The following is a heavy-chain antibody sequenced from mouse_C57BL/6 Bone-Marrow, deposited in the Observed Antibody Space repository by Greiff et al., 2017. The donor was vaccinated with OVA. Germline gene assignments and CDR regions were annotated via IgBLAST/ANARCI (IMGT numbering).Heavy chain of an antibody. D-gene: IGHD1-1*01. J-gene: IGHJ2*01. V-gene: IGHV14-1*01. Sequence: VQLQQSGAELVRPGASVKLSCTASGFNIKDYYMHRVKQRPEQGLEWIGRIGPEDGDTEYAPKFQGKATMTADTSSNTAYLQLSSLTSEDTAVYYCTTGFIYYYGTIDYWGQGTTLTVSS. CDR3: TTGFIYYYGTIDY. CDR2: IGPEDGDT. CDR1: GFNIKDYY.